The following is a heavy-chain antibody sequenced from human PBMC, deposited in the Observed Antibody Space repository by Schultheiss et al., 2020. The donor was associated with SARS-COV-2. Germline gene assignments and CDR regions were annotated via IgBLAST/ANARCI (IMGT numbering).Heavy chain of an antibody. CDR3: ARTYYDFWSGYGYYMDV. CDR1: GYSFTSYW. V-gene: IGHV5-51*01. CDR2: IYPGDSDT. J-gene: IGHJ6*03. Sequence: GESLKISCKGSGYSFTSYWIGWVRQMPGKGLEWMGIIYPGDSDTRYSPSFQGQVTISADKSISTAYLQWSSLKASDTAMYYCARTYYDFWSGYGYYMDVWGKGTTVTVSS. D-gene: IGHD3-3*01.